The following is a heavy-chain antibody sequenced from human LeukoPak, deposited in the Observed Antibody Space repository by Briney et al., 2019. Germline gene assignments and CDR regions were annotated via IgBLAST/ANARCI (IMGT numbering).Heavy chain of an antibody. V-gene: IGHV4-30-2*01. CDR3: ARDPWNYYGSGSPDY. D-gene: IGHD3-10*01. J-gene: IGHJ4*02. CDR2: IYHSGST. CDR1: GDSISSGGNS. Sequence: SETLSLTCAVSGDSISSGGNSWSWIRQPPGKGLEWIGYIYHSGSTYYNPSLKSRVIISVDRSKNQFSLKLSSVTAADTAVYYCARDPWNYYGSGSPDYWGQGTLVTVSS.